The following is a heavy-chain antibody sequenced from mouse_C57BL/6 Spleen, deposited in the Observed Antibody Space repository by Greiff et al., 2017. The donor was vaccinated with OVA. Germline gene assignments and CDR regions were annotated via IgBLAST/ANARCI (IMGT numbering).Heavy chain of an antibody. CDR1: GYTFTSYG. J-gene: IGHJ2*01. CDR2: IYPRSGNT. V-gene: IGHV1-81*01. CDR3: ARRDTTVVGEDYFDY. Sequence: QVQLQQSGAELARPGASVKLSCKASGYTFTSYGISWVKQRTGQGLEWIGEIYPRSGNTYYNEKFKGKATLTADKSSSTAYMELRSLTSEDSAVYFCARRDTTVVGEDYFDYWGQGTTLTVSS. D-gene: IGHD1-1*01.